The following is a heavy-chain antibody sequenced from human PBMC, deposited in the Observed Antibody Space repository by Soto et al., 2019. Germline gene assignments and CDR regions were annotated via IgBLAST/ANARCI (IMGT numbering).Heavy chain of an antibody. CDR1: GVSLTSGNW. CDR3: ARLVYDTRLNYKYFDF. Sequence: LTCAVSGVSLTSGNWWTWVRQSPQRGLEYIGEIFHDGTANYYPSFERRVAMSVDTSRNQFSLKLTSVTAADTAVYFCARLVYDTRLNYKYFDFWGPGTLVTVSS. CDR2: IFHDGTA. V-gene: IGHV4-4*01. J-gene: IGHJ4*02. D-gene: IGHD3-10*01.